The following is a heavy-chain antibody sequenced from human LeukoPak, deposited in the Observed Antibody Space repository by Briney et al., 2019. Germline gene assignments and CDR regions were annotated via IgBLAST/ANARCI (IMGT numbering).Heavy chain of an antibody. CDR3: ARDHESAAAGTPA. J-gene: IGHJ5*02. V-gene: IGHV1-69*04. CDR1: GDTFSSYA. D-gene: IGHD6-13*01. CDR2: IIPILGIA. Sequence: SVKLSCKASGDTFSSYAISWVRQAPGQALEWMGRIIPILGIANYAQKFQGRVTITADKSTSTAYMELSSLRSEDTAVYYCARDHESAAAGTPAWGQGTLVTVSS.